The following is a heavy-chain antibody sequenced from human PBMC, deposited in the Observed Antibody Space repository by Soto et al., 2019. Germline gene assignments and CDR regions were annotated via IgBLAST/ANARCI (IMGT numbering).Heavy chain of an antibody. V-gene: IGHV5-51*01. CDR3: ARQDKNSGSGKHFDY. J-gene: IGHJ4*02. CDR2: INPGDSDT. Sequence: EVQLVQSGAEVKMSGESLKISCKSFGYSLTNYWIAWVRQMPGKGLEWMGIINPGDSDTRYSPSFQGQVTISADKSISTAYLQWSSLKASDTAMYYCARQDKNSGSGKHFDYWGQGTLVTVSS. D-gene: IGHD3-10*01. CDR1: GYSLTNYW.